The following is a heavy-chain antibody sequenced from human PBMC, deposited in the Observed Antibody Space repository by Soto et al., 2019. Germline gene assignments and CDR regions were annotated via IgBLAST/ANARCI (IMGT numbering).Heavy chain of an antibody. CDR2: INSDGSST. CDR3: ARLVSRRYFDS. J-gene: IGHJ4*02. CDR1: GFTFSSYW. V-gene: IGHV3-74*01. Sequence: GGSLRLSCAAPGFTFSSYWMHWVRQAPGKGLGYVSRINSDGSSTSYADSVKGRFTISIDNAKNSLQLQMSSLRSEDTAVYYCARLVSRRYFDSWGRGTLVTVSS. D-gene: IGHD3-9*01.